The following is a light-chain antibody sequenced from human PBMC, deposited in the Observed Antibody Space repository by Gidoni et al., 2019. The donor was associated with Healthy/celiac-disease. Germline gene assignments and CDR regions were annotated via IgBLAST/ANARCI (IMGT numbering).Light chain of an antibody. CDR2: NVS. J-gene: IGLJ2*01. V-gene: IGLV2-11*01. CDR1: SSDVGAYNY. Sequence: QSDLTQTRSVSGSAGQSVTISCTGTSSDVGAYNYVSWYQHHPGKAPKLMIYNVSKRPSGVPHRFSGSKSGNTASLTISWLQAEDEADYYCCSYAGSYTFIFGGGTKLTVL. CDR3: CSYAGSYTFI.